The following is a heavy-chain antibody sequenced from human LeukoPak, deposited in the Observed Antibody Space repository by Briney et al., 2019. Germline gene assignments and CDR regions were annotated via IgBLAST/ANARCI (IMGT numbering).Heavy chain of an antibody. J-gene: IGHJ4*02. CDR3: AHRLGLWFREY. CDR1: GFSLSTSGVG. V-gene: IGHV2-5*02. D-gene: IGHD3-10*01. Sequence: SGPTLVKPTQTLTLTCTFSGFSLSTSGVGVGWIRQPPGKALQWLALIYWDDDKRYSPSLKSRLTITKDTSKNQVVLTMTNMGPVDTATYYCAHRLGLWFREYWGQGTLATVSS. CDR2: IYWDDDK.